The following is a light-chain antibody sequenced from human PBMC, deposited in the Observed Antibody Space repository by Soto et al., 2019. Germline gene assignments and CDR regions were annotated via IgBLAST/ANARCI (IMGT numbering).Light chain of an antibody. J-gene: IGKJ1*01. CDR1: QSVSSTY. CDR2: GAS. CDR3: QQYGSSGT. Sequence: EIVLTQSPGTLSLSPGERATLSCRASQSVSSTYFAWYQQKPGQSPRLLIYGASSRATGIPARFSGSGSGTDFTLTISRLEPEDFAVYYCQQYGSSGTFGQGTKVDIK. V-gene: IGKV3-20*01.